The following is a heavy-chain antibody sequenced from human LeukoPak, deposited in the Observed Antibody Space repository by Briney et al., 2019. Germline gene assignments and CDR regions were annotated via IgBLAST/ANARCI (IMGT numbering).Heavy chain of an antibody. Sequence: AGGSLRLSCAASGFTFSDYYMSWIRQAPGKGLEWVSSISTTVAYTYYADSVKGRFTISRDNSKNTLYLEMNSLRTEDTAVYHCAKDLYDNDWYNYFDPWGQGALVTVSS. J-gene: IGHJ5*02. D-gene: IGHD5-24*01. CDR2: ISTTVAYT. CDR1: GFTFSDYY. CDR3: AKDLYDNDWYNYFDP. V-gene: IGHV3-11*06.